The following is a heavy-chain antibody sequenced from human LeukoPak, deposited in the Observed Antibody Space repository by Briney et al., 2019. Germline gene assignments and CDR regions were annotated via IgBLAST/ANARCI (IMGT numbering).Heavy chain of an antibody. V-gene: IGHV3-23*01. J-gene: IGHJ4*02. CDR3: AKREGDNSPHFDY. Sequence: GGSLRLSCAASGFTFSSYAMNWVRQAPGKGLDWVSAITGTSGGTYYADSVKGRFTISRDNSKKTLFLQMNSLRAEDTAVYYCAKREGDNSPHFDYWGQGTLVTVSS. CDR1: GFTFSSYA. D-gene: IGHD2/OR15-2a*01. CDR2: ITGTSGGT.